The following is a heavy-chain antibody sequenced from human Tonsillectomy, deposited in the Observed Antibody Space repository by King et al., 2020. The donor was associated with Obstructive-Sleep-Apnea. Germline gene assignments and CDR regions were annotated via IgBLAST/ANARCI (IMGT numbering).Heavy chain of an antibody. Sequence: VQLQESGPGLVKPSETLSLTCTVSGGSISSSSYYWGWIRQPPGKGLEWIGSIYYSGSTYYNPSLKSRVTISVDTSKNQFSLKLSSVTAADTAVYYCAREESLGVFDPWGQGTLVTVSS. CDR2: IYYSGST. D-gene: IGHD7-27*01. V-gene: IGHV4-39*07. J-gene: IGHJ5*02. CDR3: AREESLGVFDP. CDR1: GGSISSSSYY.